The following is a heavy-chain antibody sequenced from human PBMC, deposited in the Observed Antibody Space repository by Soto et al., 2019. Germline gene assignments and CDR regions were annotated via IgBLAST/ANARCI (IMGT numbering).Heavy chain of an antibody. V-gene: IGHV3-23*01. Sequence: GGSLRLSCAASGFTFSSYAMSWVRQAPGKGLEWVTAISGSGGSTYYADSVKGRFTISRDNSKNTLYLQMNSLRAEDTAVYYCAKDWSRDDYSNPREWYGMAVWGQGTTVTVSS. CDR1: GFTFSSYA. CDR2: ISGSGGST. J-gene: IGHJ6*02. D-gene: IGHD4-4*01. CDR3: AKDWSRDDYSNPREWYGMAV.